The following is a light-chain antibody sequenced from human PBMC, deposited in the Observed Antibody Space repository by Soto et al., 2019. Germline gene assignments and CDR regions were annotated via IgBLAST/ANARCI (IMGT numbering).Light chain of an antibody. CDR2: GAS. Sequence: EVVLTQSPGTLSLCPGERATLSCRASQSVSDDYLAWYQQKPGQAPRLLIHGASSRAIGIPDRFSGGGSGTDFTLTISSLQPDDFATYYCQHFNSYPWTFGQGTKVDIK. J-gene: IGKJ1*01. CDR1: QSVSDDY. CDR3: QHFNSYPWT. V-gene: IGKV3-20*01.